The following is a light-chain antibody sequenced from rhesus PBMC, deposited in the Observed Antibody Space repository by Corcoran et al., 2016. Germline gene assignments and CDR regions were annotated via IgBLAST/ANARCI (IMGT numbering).Light chain of an antibody. CDR1: ENVNNY. CDR2: KAS. CDR3: QHGYGTPFT. Sequence: DIQMTQSPSSLSASVGDRVTITFRASENVNNYLNWYQQKPGKAPTLLFYKASTLQIGVPSRFSGSGFGTNYTFTISSLQPEDVATYYCQHGYGTPFTFGPGTKLDIK. J-gene: IGKJ3*01. V-gene: IGKV1-74*01.